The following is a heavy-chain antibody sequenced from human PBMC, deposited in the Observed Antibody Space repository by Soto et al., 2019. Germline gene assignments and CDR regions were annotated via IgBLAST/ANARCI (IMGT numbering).Heavy chain of an antibody. CDR1: GYTXSSYD. CDR3: ARGLRPRYYYDSSGYSPIDY. V-gene: IGHV1-8*01. J-gene: IGHJ4*02. CDR2: MNPNSGNT. D-gene: IGHD3-22*01. Sequence: SXKVSYKATGYTXSSYDINWVRQATGQGLGWRGWMNPNSGNTGYAQKFQGRVTMTRNTSISTAYMELSSMRSEDTAVYYCARGLRPRYYYDSSGYSPIDYWGQGTLFTVSP.